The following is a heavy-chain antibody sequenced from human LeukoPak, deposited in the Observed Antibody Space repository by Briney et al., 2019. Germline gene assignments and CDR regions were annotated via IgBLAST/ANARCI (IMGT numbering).Heavy chain of an antibody. Sequence: SETLSLTCTVSRGSISSSSYYGGWVRQPPGTGREWIGRIYYSGSTYYNPSHKSRVTISVDTSKNQFSLKLSSVSAADTAVYYCARAIVVVPAAMKYFDYWGQGTLVTVSS. V-gene: IGHV4-39*01. D-gene: IGHD2-2*01. CDR2: IYYSGST. CDR3: ARAIVVVPAAMKYFDY. CDR1: RGSISSSSYY. J-gene: IGHJ4*02.